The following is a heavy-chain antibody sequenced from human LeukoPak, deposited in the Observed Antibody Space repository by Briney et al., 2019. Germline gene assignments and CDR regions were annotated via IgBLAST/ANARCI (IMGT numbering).Heavy chain of an antibody. CDR2: ISYDGSNK. D-gene: IGHD4-17*01. V-gene: IGHV3-30*18. CDR1: GFTFSSYG. J-gene: IGHJ4*02. CDR3: AKVGSRVTSAPDDY. Sequence: GRSLRLSCAASGFTFSSYGMHWVRQAPGKGLEWVAVISYDGSNKYYADSVKGRFTISRDNSKDTLYLQMNSLRAEDTAVYYCAKVGSRVTSAPDDYWGQGTLVTVSS.